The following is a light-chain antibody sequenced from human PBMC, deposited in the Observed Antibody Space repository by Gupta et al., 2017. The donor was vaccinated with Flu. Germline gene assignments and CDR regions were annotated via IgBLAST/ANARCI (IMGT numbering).Light chain of an antibody. J-gene: IGKJ4*01. CDR3: PQSYSTPLT. V-gene: IGKV1-39*01. Sequence: PSSLSASVGDRVTITCRASQSISSYVNWYQQKPGKAPKLLSYAASSLQSGVPSRFSGSGSGTDFTLTISSLQPEDFTTYYCPQSYSTPLTFGGGTKVEIK. CDR1: QSISSY. CDR2: AAS.